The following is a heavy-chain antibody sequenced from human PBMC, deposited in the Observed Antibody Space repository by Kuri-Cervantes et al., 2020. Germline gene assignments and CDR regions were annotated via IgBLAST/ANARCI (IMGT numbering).Heavy chain of an antibody. V-gene: IGHV4-4*02. J-gene: IGHJ4*02. Sequence: GSLRLSCAVSGGSISSSNWWSWVRQPPGKGLEWIGEIYHSGSTNYNPSLKSRVTISVDTSKNQFSLRLTSVTVADTAVYYCARFRSSGWYYFDYWGQGTLVTVSS. CDR3: ARFRSSGWYYFDY. D-gene: IGHD3-22*01. CDR2: IYHSGST. CDR1: GGSISSSNW.